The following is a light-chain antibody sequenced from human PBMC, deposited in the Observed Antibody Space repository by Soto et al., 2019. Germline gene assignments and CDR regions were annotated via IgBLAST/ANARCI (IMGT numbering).Light chain of an antibody. CDR3: AAWDDSLNGVV. CDR1: SSNIGHNS. V-gene: IGLV1-44*01. CDR2: SSN. Sequence: QPVLTQPASASGTPGQRNTISCSGSSSNIGHNSVNWYQQLPGTAPKLLIYSSNQRPSGVPDRFSGSKSGTSASLAISGLQSEDEAHYYCAAWDDSLNGVVFGGGTKLTVL. J-gene: IGLJ2*01.